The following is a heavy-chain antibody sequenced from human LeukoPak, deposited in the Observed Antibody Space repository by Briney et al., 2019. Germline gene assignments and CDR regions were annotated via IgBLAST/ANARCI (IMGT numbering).Heavy chain of an antibody. CDR2: INPNSGGT. J-gene: IGHJ6*02. CDR3: ARGIQLSFDYYYYGMDV. CDR1: GYTFTGYY. Sequence: GASVKVSCKASGYTFTGYYTHWVRQAPGQGLEWMGWINPNSGGTNYAQKFQGRVTLTRDTSISTAYMELGRLRSDDTAVYYCARGIQLSFDYYYYGMDVWGQGTTVTVSS. D-gene: IGHD5-18*01. V-gene: IGHV1-2*02.